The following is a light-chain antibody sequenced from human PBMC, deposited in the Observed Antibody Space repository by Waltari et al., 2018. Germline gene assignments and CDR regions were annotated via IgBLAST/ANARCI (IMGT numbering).Light chain of an antibody. Sequence: EVVLTQSPATLSLSPGDRATVSCRASQSVGTYLPWYQQRPGQAPRLLIYDASNRATGISARFSGSGSGTDFTLTISRLEPEDFAVYYCQHRYNWPLTFGGGTKVEIK. J-gene: IGKJ4*01. CDR2: DAS. CDR1: QSVGTY. V-gene: IGKV3-11*01. CDR3: QHRYNWPLT.